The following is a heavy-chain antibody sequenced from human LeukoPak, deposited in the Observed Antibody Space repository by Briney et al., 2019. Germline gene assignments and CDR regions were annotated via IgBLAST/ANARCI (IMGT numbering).Heavy chain of an antibody. Sequence: SQTLSLTCTVSGGSISSDGYYWSWIRQHPGKDLDSIRYINYSWSTYYNPALKSRVTISVDTSKNQFSLMLSSVTAADTVEYYWARGPYCSGGSCYSVFAIDIWGQGTMVTVSS. J-gene: IGHJ3*02. CDR1: GGSISSDGYY. CDR2: INYSWST. D-gene: IGHD2-15*01. V-gene: IGHV4-31*03. CDR3: ARGPYCSGGSCYSVFAIDI.